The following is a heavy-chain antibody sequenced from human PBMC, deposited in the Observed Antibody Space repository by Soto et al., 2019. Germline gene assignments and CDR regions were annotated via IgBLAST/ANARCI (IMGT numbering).Heavy chain of an antibody. CDR1: GYTFTSYD. CDR3: ARHQEFWDAFEI. CDR2: MNPNSGNT. J-gene: IGHJ3*02. V-gene: IGHV1-8*01. Sequence: ASVKVSCKASGYTFTSYDINWVRQATGQGLEWMGWMNPNSGNTGYAQKFQGRVTMTRNTSISTAYMELSSLRSEDTAVYYCARHQEFWDAFEIWGKGTMVTVSS.